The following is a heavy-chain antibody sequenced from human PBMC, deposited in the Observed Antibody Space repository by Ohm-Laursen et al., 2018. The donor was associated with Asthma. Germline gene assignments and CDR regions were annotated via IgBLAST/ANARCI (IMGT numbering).Heavy chain of an antibody. D-gene: IGHD3-10*01. CDR2: INPSGGST. CDR1: GYTFTSYY. J-gene: IGHJ6*02. CDR3: ARDWAVHGGGYYYGMDV. Sequence: ASVKVSCKASGYTFTSYYMHWVRQAPGQGLEWMGIINPSGGSTSYAQKFQGRVTMTRGTSTSTVYMELSSLRSEDTAVYYCARDWAVHGGGYYYGMDVWGQGTTVTVSS. V-gene: IGHV1-46*01.